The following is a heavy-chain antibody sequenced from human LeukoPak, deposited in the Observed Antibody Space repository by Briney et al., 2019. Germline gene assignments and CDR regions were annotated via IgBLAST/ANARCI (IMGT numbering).Heavy chain of an antibody. CDR3: ARDFDILTGPMPHWFDP. J-gene: IGHJ5*02. Sequence: GSVNVSCKASGYTFTGYYMHWVRQAPGQGLEWMGWINPNSGGTKYAQKFQGRVTMTSDTSITTVYLEVSRLTSDDTAVYYCARDFDILTGPMPHWFDPWGQGTLVTVSS. CDR1: GYTFTGYY. V-gene: IGHV1-2*02. CDR2: INPNSGGT. D-gene: IGHD3-9*01.